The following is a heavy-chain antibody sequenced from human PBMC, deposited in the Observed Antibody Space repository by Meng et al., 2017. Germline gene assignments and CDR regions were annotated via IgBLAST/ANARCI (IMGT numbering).Heavy chain of an antibody. V-gene: IGHV4-59*01. CDR1: GGPISSSY. J-gene: IGHJ6*02. CDR2: IYYSGST. CDR3: ARVLAVAGTDYYYYGMDV. D-gene: IGHD6-19*01. Sequence: SETLSLTCTAPGGPISSSYWSWIRQPPGKGLEWIRYIYYSGSTNYNPSLKSRVTVSVDTSKNQFSLKLSSVTAADTAVYYCARVLAVAGTDYYYYGMDVWGQGTTVTVSS.